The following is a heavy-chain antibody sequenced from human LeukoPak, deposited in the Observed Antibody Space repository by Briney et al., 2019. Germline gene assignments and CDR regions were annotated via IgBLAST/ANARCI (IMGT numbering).Heavy chain of an antibody. J-gene: IGHJ4*02. CDR2: IIPIFGTA. V-gene: IGHV1-69*06. CDR3: ARAVAKMTTVTPFDY. D-gene: IGHD4-17*01. Sequence: SVKVSCKASGYTFTNYHMNWVRQAPGQGLEWMGGIIPIFGTANYAQKFQGRVTITADKSTSTAYTELSSLRSEDAAVYYCARAVAKMTTVTPFDYWGQGTLVTVSS. CDR1: GYTFTNYH.